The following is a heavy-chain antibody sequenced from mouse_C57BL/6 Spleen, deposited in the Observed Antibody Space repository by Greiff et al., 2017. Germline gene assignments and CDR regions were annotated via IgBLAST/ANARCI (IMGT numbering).Heavy chain of an antibody. D-gene: IGHD4-1*01. J-gene: IGHJ2*01. CDR1: GYTFTSYW. CDR3: ARSLGRGDLDY. V-gene: IGHV1-55*01. Sequence: VQLQQPGAELVKPGASVKMSCKASGYTFTSYWITWVKQRPGQGLEWIGDIYPGSGGTNYNEKFKSKATLTVDASSSTAYMQLSSLTSEDSAVYYCARSLGRGDLDYWGQGTTLTVSS. CDR2: IYPGSGGT.